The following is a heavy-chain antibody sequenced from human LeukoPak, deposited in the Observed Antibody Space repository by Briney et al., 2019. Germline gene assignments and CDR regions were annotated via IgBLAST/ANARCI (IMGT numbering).Heavy chain of an antibody. J-gene: IGHJ6*02. V-gene: IGHV1-8*01. CDR2: MNPNSGNT. D-gene: IGHD3-22*01. CDR3: ARGSIVVVITPGYYYGMDV. CDR1: GYTFTSYD. Sequence: ASVKVSCKASGYTFTSYDINWVRQATGQGLEWMGWMNPNSGNTGYAQKFQGRVTMTRNTSISTAYMELSSLRSEDTAVYYCARGSIVVVITPGYYYGMDVWGQGTTVTVS.